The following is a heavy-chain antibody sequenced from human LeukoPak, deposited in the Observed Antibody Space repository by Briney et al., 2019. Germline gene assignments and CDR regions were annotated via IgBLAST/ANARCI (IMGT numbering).Heavy chain of an antibody. CDR1: GGSISSYY. V-gene: IGHV4-59*01. CDR2: IYYSGST. Sequence: SETLSLTCTVSGGSISSYYWSWLRQPPGKGLEWIGYIYYSGSTNYNPSLKSRVTLSVDTSKNQFSLKLSSVTAADTAVYYCAREARRVVDYWGQGTLVTVSS. CDR3: AREARRVVDY. D-gene: IGHD2-21*01. J-gene: IGHJ4*02.